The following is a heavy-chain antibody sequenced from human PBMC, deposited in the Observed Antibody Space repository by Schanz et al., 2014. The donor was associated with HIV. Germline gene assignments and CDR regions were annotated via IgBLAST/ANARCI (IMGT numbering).Heavy chain of an antibody. V-gene: IGHV3-30*13. CDR2: ISNDGRNK. J-gene: IGHJ3*01. Sequence: QVQLVQSGGGVVQPGRSLIISCAASGLTFSSYGMHWVRQAPGKGLEWVAVISNDGRNKYYTESLKGRFTVSRDNSKNRLYLQINSLRSEDTAIYYCARDRGRVPTPDAFDVWGQGTVVTVSS. CDR1: GLTFSSYG. D-gene: IGHD3-10*01. CDR3: ARDRGRVPTPDAFDV.